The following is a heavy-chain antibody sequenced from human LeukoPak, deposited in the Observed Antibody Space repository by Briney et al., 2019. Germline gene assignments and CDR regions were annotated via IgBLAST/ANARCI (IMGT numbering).Heavy chain of an antibody. J-gene: IGHJ4*02. Sequence: SETLSLTCTVSGGSISSGGYFWSWIRHPPGQALEWIGYIYYDERSYYNPSLEGRVTISVDGSKNQFSLKMNSVTAADTAVYYCAREQVATLGYWGQGTLVTVSS. CDR1: GGSISSGGYF. V-gene: IGHV4-30-4*01. CDR3: AREQVATLGY. CDR2: IYYDERS.